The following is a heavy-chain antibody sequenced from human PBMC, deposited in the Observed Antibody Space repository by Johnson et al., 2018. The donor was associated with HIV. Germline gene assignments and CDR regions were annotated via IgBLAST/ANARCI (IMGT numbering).Heavy chain of an antibody. D-gene: IGHD3-22*01. J-gene: IGHJ3*02. CDR1: GFTFDDYA. CDR2: ISWNSGTI. Sequence: QLVESGGGVVQPGRSLRLSCAASGFTFDDYAIHWVRQVPGKGLEWVSGISWNSGTIGYADSVKGRFTISRDNSKNTLYLQMNSLRAEDTAVFYCAKDRGYRSGYYYDALDIWGQGTMVTVSS. CDR3: AKDRGYRSGYYYDALDI. V-gene: IGHV3-9*01.